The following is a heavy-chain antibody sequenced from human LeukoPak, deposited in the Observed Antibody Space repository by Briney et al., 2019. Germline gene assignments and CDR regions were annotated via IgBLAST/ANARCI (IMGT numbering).Heavy chain of an antibody. CDR3: ASPIHYYDSSGYYYYDAFDI. D-gene: IGHD3-22*01. CDR1: GGSISSGDYY. J-gene: IGHJ3*02. CDR2: IYYSGST. Sequence: SQTLSLTCTVSGGSISSGDYYWRWLRQPPGKGLEWIGYIYYSGSTYYNPSLKSRVTISVDTSKNQFSLKLSSVTAADTAVYYCASPIHYYDSSGYYYYDAFDIWGQGTMVTVSS. V-gene: IGHV4-30-4*01.